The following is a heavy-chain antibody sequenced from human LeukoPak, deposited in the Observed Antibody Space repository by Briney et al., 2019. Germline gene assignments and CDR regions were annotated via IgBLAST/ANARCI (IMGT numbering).Heavy chain of an antibody. CDR3: AREAVAGYFDY. CDR1: GFAFNSYT. V-gene: IGHV3-23*01. J-gene: IGHJ4*02. Sequence: GGSLRLSCAASGFAFNSYTMYWVRQAPGKGLEWVSAISGSGGSTYYADSVKGRFTISRDNSKNTLYLQMNSLRAEDTAVYYCAREAVAGYFDYWGQGTLVTVSS. D-gene: IGHD6-19*01. CDR2: ISGSGGST.